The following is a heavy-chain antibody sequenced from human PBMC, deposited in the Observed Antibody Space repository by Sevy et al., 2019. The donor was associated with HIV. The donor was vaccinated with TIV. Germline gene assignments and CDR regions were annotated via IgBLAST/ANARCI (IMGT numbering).Heavy chain of an antibody. CDR2: IKQDACQK. CDR3: ARDDGNYYFHY. V-gene: IGHV3-7*01. CDR1: GFTFSKYW. Sequence: GGSLRLSCAASGFTFSKYWMGCVRQAPGKALEWVANIKQDACQKYYVDSVKGRFTISRDNAKNSLYLQMNSLRAEDTAVYFCARDDGNYYFHYWGQGTLVTVSS. J-gene: IGHJ4*02. D-gene: IGHD1-7*01.